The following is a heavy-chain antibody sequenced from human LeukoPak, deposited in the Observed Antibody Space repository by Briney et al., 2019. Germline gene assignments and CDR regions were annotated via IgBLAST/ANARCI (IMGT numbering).Heavy chain of an antibody. CDR3: ARVPPSAHQLLSSDY. CDR2: ISANNGET. Sequence: TVMLSCKPSGYTFTNYGISCVPEAPGHGLEWMAGISANNGETRYAQNLQGRVTMTTDTSTSTAYMELRSLRSDDTAVYYCARVPPSAHQLLSSDYWGQGTQVTVSS. D-gene: IGHD2-2*01. J-gene: IGHJ4*02. V-gene: IGHV1-18*04. CDR1: GYTFTNYG.